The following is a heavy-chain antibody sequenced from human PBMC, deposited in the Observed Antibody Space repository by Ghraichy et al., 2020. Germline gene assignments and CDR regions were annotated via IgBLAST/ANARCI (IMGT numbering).Heavy chain of an antibody. D-gene: IGHD2-15*01. Sequence: ASVKVSCKASGYTFTGYYMHWVRQAPGQGLEWMGRINPNTGGSDYAQNFQGRVTMTRDTSISTAYLEMSRLTSDDTAVYYCATRWGHCSGDTCSASGDVWGQGTTVTVSS. V-gene: IGHV1-2*06. CDR2: INPNTGGS. J-gene: IGHJ6*02. CDR3: ATRWGHCSGDTCSASGDV. CDR1: GYTFTGYY.